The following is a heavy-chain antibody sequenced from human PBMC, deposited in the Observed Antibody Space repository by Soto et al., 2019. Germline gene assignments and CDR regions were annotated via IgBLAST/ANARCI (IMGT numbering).Heavy chain of an antibody. CDR3: ARGSWDDVSGHYYMDV. CDR2: TYYKSRWFN. V-gene: IGHV6-1*01. CDR1: GDSVSSNSAG. Sequence: SQTLSLTCAISGDSVSSNSAGWNWVRQTPSRGLEWLGRTYYKSRWFNNYAVSVKSRITINPDTSQNQFSLHLDSVTPEDTAVYFCARGSWDDVSGHYYMDVGGKGTTVTVSS. D-gene: IGHD5-12*01. J-gene: IGHJ6*03.